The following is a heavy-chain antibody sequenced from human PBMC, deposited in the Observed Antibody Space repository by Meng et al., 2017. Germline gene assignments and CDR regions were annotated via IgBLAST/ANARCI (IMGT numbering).Heavy chain of an antibody. CDR3: ARDYREYCSGGSCYYFDY. Sequence: QLGRSGARVKNPGAPVKVSCNASGYTFTGYYMHWVRQAPGQGLEWMGRINPNSGGTNYAQKFQGRVTMTRDTSISTAYMELSRLRSDDTAVYYCARDYREYCSGGSCYYFDYWGQGTLVTVSS. D-gene: IGHD2-15*01. J-gene: IGHJ4*02. V-gene: IGHV1-2*06. CDR1: GYTFTGYY. CDR2: INPNSGGT.